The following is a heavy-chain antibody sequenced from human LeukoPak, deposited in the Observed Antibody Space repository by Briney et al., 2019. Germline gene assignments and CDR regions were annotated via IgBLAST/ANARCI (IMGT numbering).Heavy chain of an antibody. CDR1: GYTFTSYG. J-gene: IGHJ6*02. Sequence: ASVKVSCKASGYTFTSYGISWVRQAPGQGLEWMGWISAYNGNTNCAQKHQGRVTMTTDTSTSTVYMELRSLRSDDTAVYYCARESAYYDILTGPYYYGMDVWGQGTTVTVSS. D-gene: IGHD3-9*01. CDR3: ARESAYYDILTGPYYYGMDV. CDR2: ISAYNGNT. V-gene: IGHV1-18*01.